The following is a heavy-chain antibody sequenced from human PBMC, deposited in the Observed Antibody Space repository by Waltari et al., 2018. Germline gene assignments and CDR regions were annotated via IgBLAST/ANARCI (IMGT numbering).Heavy chain of an antibody. CDR3: AKGIYLTYYYGMDV. CDR2: ISGSGGST. J-gene: IGHJ6*02. Sequence: EVQLLESGGGLVQPGGSLRLSCAASGFTFSSSAMRWVRQAPGKGLEWVSAISGSGGSTYYADSVKGRFTISRDNSKNTLYLQMNSLRAEDTAVYYCAKGIYLTYYYGMDVWGQGTTVTVSS. CDR1: GFTFSSSA. V-gene: IGHV3-23*01.